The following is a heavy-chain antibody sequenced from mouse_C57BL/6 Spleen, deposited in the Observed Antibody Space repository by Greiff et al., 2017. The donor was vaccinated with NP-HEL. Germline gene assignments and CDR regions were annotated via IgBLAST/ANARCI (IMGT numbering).Heavy chain of an antibody. V-gene: IGHV1-69*01. Sequence: QVQIQQSGAELVMPGASVKLSCKASGYTFTSYWMHWVKQRPGQGLEWIGEIDPSDSYTNYNQKFKGKSTLTVDKSSSTAYMQLSSLTSEDSAVYYCARSVIRDAMDYWGQGTSVTVSS. CDR2: IDPSDSYT. CDR1: GYTFTSYW. CDR3: ARSVIRDAMDY. D-gene: IGHD2-4*01. J-gene: IGHJ4*01.